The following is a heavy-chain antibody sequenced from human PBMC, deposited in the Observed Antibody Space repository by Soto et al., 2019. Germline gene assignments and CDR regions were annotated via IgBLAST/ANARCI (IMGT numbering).Heavy chain of an antibody. CDR1: GFTFSNYA. D-gene: IGHD4-17*01. CDR3: AKEGTTGPYSWFDP. Sequence: GGSLRLSCAASGFTFSNYAMSWVHQAPGKGLEWVSGLSDGGGSTFYADSVKGRFTISRDNAKNTLYLQMSSLRAEDTAVYYCAKEGTTGPYSWFDPWGQGTLVTVSS. J-gene: IGHJ5*02. CDR2: LSDGGGST. V-gene: IGHV3-23*01.